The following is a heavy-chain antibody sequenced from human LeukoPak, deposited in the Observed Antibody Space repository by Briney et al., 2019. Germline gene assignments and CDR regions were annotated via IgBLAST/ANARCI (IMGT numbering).Heavy chain of an antibody. CDR2: ISSSGSNI. Sequence: GGSLRLSCAASGFIFSDYYMSWIRQGPGKGLEWVSQISSSGSNIYYADSVKGRFTISRDNAQKSSYLQMNTLRAEDTAVYYCARWGAGTWDGFFDYWGQGTLVTVSS. CDR3: ARWGAGTWDGFFDY. J-gene: IGHJ4*02. D-gene: IGHD6-13*01. CDR1: GFIFSDYY. V-gene: IGHV3-11*01.